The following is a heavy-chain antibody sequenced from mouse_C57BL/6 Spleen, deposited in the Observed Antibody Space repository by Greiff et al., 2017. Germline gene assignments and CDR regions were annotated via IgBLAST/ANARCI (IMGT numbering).Heavy chain of an antibody. D-gene: IGHD2-1*01. V-gene: IGHV5-17*01. Sequence: EVMLVESGGGLVKPGGSLKLSCAASGFTFSDYGMHWVRQAPEKGLEWVAYISSGSSTTYYADTVKGRFTISRDNAKNTLFLQMNSLRSEDTAMYYCARHLLWGTVDYWGQGTSVTVSS. CDR2: ISSGSSTT. J-gene: IGHJ4*01. CDR1: GFTFSDYG. CDR3: ARHLLWGTVDY.